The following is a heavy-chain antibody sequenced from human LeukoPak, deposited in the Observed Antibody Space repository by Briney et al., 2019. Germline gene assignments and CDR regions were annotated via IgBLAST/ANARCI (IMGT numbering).Heavy chain of an antibody. Sequence: GRLLRLPCAASALPISSYGLHCCRRTPGRALQPAAITGYDGSNKNYGDYVKCRFTTTRDDSQNTLSLQMNSLKSVDKTVNEYAGGYCSGGSCYRSVGYWGQGTLVTVSS. V-gene: IGHV3-33*01. CDR2: TGYDGSNK. CDR1: ALPISSYG. D-gene: IGHD2-15*01. CDR3: AGGYCSGGSCYRSVGY. J-gene: IGHJ4*02.